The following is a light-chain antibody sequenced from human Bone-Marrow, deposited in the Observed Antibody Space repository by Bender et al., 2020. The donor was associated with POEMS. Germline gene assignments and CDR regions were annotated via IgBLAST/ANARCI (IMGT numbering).Light chain of an antibody. J-gene: IGLJ3*02. V-gene: IGLV2-14*01. Sequence: QSALTQPASVSGSPGQSITISCTGSSGDVGAYNFVSWYQQHPNKVPKLLIYEDTKRPSGVSSRFSGSKSGNTASLTISRLQAEDEADYYCSSFSRGSTLRVFGGGTKLTVI. CDR2: EDT. CDR3: SSFSRGSTLRV. CDR1: SGDVGAYNF.